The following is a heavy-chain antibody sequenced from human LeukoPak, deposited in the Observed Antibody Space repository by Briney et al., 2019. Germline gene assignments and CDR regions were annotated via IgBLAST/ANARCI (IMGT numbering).Heavy chain of an antibody. Sequence: GGSLRLSCAASGFTFDNYRMSWVRQAPGKGLEWVSTVNADGGNTYYADSVKGRFTISRDNAKNLLYLQMNSLRAEDTAVYYCARDHGYCRSISCYSEDAFDIWGQGTMVTVSS. J-gene: IGHJ3*02. CDR1: GFTFDNYR. V-gene: IGHV3-23*01. D-gene: IGHD2-15*01. CDR3: ARDHGYCRSISCYSEDAFDI. CDR2: VNADGGNT.